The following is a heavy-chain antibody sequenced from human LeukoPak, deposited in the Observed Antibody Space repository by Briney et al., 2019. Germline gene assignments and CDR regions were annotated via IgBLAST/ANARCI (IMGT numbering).Heavy chain of an antibody. CDR3: ARYSSPYYFDY. CDR1: GFTFSSHN. D-gene: IGHD2-21*01. J-gene: IGHJ4*02. Sequence: GGSLRLSCAASGFTFSSHNMNWVRQAPGKGLEWVSYISSGSSTIYYADSVKGRFTISRDNVKNSLYLQMNSLRAEDTAVYYCARYSSPYYFDYWGQGTLVTVSS. V-gene: IGHV3-48*01. CDR2: ISSGSSTI.